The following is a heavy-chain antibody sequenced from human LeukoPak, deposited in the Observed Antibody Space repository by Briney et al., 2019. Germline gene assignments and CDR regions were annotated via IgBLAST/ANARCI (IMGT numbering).Heavy chain of an antibody. CDR3: ARAFVSGDYDILTGYGFDY. CDR2: ISSSSSSTI. D-gene: IGHD3-9*01. J-gene: IGHJ4*02. CDR1: GFTFSSYS. V-gene: IGHV3-48*01. Sequence: PGGSLRLSCAASGFTFSSYSMNWVRQAPGKGLEWVSYISSSSSSTIYYADSVKGRFTISRDNAKNSLYLQMNSLRAEDTAVYYCARAFVSGDYDILTGYGFDYWGQGTLVTVSS.